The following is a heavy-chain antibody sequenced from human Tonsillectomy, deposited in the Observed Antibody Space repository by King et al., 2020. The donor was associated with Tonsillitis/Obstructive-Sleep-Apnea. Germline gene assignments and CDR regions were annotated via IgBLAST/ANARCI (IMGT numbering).Heavy chain of an antibody. J-gene: IGHJ6*03. V-gene: IGHV3-9*01. CDR2: ISWNSGSI. CDR3: AKDADSGSYYYFYYMDV. D-gene: IGHD1-26*01. CDR1: GFTFDDYA. Sequence: VQLVESEGGLVQPGRSLRLSCAASGFTFDDYAMHWVRQAPGKGLEWVSGISWNSGSIGYADSVKGRFTISRDNAKNSLNLQMNSLRAEDTALYYCAKDADSGSYYYFYYMDVWGKGTTVTVSS.